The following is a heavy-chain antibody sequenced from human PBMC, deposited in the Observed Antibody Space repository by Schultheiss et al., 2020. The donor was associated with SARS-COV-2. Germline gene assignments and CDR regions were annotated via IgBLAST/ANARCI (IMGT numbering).Heavy chain of an antibody. Sequence: SGPTLVKPTQTLTLTCTFSGFSLSTSGVGVGWIRQPPGKALEWLAHIFSDDEKSYSTSLKTRLTISQDTPKKQVVLTMTNMDPADTATYYCARMTKYYYDRSGCIDYWGQGILVTVSS. CDR2: IFSDDEK. CDR1: GFSLSTSGVG. V-gene: IGHV2-70*13. J-gene: IGHJ4*02. D-gene: IGHD3-22*01. CDR3: ARMTKYYYDRSGCIDY.